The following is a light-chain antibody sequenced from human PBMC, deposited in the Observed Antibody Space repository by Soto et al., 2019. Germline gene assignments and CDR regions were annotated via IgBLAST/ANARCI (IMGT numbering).Light chain of an antibody. V-gene: IGLV1-44*01. J-gene: IGLJ3*02. Sequence: QSVLTQPPSASGTPGQRLTISCSGSSSNIGTNTVNWYQQLPGTAPKLLIYSNNQRPSGVPDRFSGSKSGTSASLAISGRQSEDEADYDCAAWDDSLNGVVFGGGTKVTVL. CDR3: AAWDDSLNGVV. CDR1: SSNIGTNT. CDR2: SNN.